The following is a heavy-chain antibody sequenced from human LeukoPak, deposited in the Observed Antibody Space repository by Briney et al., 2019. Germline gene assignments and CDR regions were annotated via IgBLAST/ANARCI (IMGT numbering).Heavy chain of an antibody. Sequence: GGSLRLSCAASGFTFSSAWMNWVRQAPGKGLEWVGRIKSETDGGTTDYAAPVKGTFTISRDDSENTLYLQMNSLKTEDTAVYYCTTATGDYDSSGYYYSLDYWGQGTLVTVSS. CDR3: TTATGDYDSSGYYYSLDY. V-gene: IGHV3-15*07. J-gene: IGHJ4*02. CDR2: IKSETDGGTT. D-gene: IGHD3-22*01. CDR1: GFTFSSAW.